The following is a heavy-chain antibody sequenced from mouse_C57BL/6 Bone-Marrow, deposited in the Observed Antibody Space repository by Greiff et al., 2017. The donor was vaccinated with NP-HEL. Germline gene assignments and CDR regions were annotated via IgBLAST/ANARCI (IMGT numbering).Heavy chain of an antibody. Sequence: VQLQPSGAELVRPGTSVKMSCKASGYTFTNYWIGWAKQRPGHGLEWIGDIYPGGGYTNYNEKFKGKATLTADKSSSTAYMQFSSLTSEDSAIYYCARRGPYYYGSSSFAYWGQGTLVTVSA. J-gene: IGHJ3*01. D-gene: IGHD1-1*01. V-gene: IGHV1-63*01. CDR1: GYTFTNYW. CDR3: ARRGPYYYGSSSFAY. CDR2: IYPGGGYT.